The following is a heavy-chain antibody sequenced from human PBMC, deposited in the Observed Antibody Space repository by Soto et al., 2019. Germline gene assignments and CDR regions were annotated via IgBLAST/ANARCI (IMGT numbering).Heavy chain of an antibody. Sequence: QVQLVESGGGVVKPGRSLRLSCAASGFTFSSYGMHWVRQAPGKGLEWVAVISYDGSNKYYADSVKGRFTISRDNSKNTLYLQMNSLRAEDTAVYYCAKWGYSYGLDYWGQGTLVTVSS. CDR3: AKWGYSYGLDY. CDR1: GFTFSSYG. D-gene: IGHD5-18*01. V-gene: IGHV3-30*18. J-gene: IGHJ4*02. CDR2: ISYDGSNK.